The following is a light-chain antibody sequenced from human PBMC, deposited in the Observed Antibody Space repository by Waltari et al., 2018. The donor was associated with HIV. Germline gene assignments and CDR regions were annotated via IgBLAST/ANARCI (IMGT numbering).Light chain of an antibody. J-gene: IGLJ2*01. CDR3: SSYTSSSTVV. V-gene: IGLV2-14*01. CDR2: EVS. Sequence: QSALTQPASVSGSPGQSTTISCTGTSSDVGGYNYVSWYQQHPGKATKLMLYEVSNRPSGVSHRLCGAKSGNTASLTSSGLQAEDEADYYCSSYTSSSTVVFGGGTKLTVL. CDR1: SSDVGGYNY.